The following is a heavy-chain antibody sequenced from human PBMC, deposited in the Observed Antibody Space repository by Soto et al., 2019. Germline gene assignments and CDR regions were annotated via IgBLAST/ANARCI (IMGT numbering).Heavy chain of an antibody. CDR3: ARLPSRHLVDY. D-gene: IGHD3-3*02. CDR2: MFYGVST. Sequence: PSETLSLTCTVSGSSINSRGYYWGWIRQPPGKGLEWIGSMFYGVSTYYNPSPKSRVTVSVDTSKNQFALNLRSVTAADTAVYYCARLPSRHLVDYWGQGTLVTVSS. CDR1: GSSINSRGYY. J-gene: IGHJ4*02. V-gene: IGHV4-39*01.